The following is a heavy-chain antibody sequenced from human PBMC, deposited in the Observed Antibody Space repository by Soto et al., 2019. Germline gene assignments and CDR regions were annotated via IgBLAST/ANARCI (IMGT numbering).Heavy chain of an antibody. CDR1: GFSFSDYY. D-gene: IGHD6-13*01. J-gene: IGHJ4*02. V-gene: IGHV3-11*01. Sequence: QVQLLESGGGVVKPGGSLRLSCATSGFSFSDYYMSWIRQAPGKGLEWIAYISSRDNFVFYVDSVTGRFTISRDNARNSLYLKMDNLRGEDQAVYYCARDAAGSGGYWGQGNLVTVS. CDR2: ISSRDNFV. CDR3: ARDAAGSGGY.